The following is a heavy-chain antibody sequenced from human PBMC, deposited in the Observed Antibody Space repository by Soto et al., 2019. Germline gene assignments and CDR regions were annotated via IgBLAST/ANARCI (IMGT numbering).Heavy chain of an antibody. Sequence: GGSLRLSCAACGFKFSRYVMRWVRQLSGKGLEWVSVISGSGGSTYYADSVKGRFTISRDNSKNTLYLQMNSLRGEDTALYYCAKDLSGSYYDFDYWGQGTLVTVSS. CDR2: ISGSGGST. V-gene: IGHV3-23*01. J-gene: IGHJ4*02. CDR3: AKDLSGSYYDFDY. D-gene: IGHD1-26*01. CDR1: GFKFSRYV.